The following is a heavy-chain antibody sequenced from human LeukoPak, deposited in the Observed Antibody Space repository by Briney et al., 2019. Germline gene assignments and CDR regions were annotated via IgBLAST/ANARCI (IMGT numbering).Heavy chain of an antibody. CDR3: ARDRNDYDSSGSRNYYYYMDV. J-gene: IGHJ6*03. V-gene: IGHV4-4*07. D-gene: IGHD3-22*01. Sequence: NPSETLSLTCTVSGGSISSYYWSWIRQPAGKGLEWIGRIYTSGSTNYNPSLKSRVTISVDKSKNQFSLKLSSVTAADTAVYNCARDRNDYDSSGSRNYYYYMDVWGKGTTVTVSS. CDR2: IYTSGST. CDR1: GGSISSYY.